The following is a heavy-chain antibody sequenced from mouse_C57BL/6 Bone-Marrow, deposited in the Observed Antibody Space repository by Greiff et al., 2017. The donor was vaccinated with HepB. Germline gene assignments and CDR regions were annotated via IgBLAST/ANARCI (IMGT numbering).Heavy chain of an antibody. CDR1: GFNIKDYY. V-gene: IGHV14-4*01. CDR3: TSLSYYYAMDY. Sequence: VQLQQSGAELVRPGASVKLSCTASGFNIKDYYMHWVKQRPEQGLEWIGWIDPENGDTEYASKFQGKATITADTSSNTAYLQLSSLTSEDTAVYYCTSLSYYYAMDYWGQGTSVTVSS. D-gene: IGHD2-3*01. J-gene: IGHJ4*01. CDR2: IDPENGDT.